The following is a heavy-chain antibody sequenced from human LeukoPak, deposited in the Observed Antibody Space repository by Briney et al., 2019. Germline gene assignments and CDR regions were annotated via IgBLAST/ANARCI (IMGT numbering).Heavy chain of an antibody. CDR3: ARDRGPGATPTY. D-gene: IGHD1-26*01. CDR1: GYSISSGYY. Sequence: LSETLSLTCTVSGYSISSGYYWGWIRQPPGKGLEWIGSIYHSGSTYYNPSLKSRVTISVDTSKNQFSLKLSSVTAADMAVYYCARDRGPGATPTYWGQGTLVTVSS. V-gene: IGHV4-38-2*02. J-gene: IGHJ4*02. CDR2: IYHSGST.